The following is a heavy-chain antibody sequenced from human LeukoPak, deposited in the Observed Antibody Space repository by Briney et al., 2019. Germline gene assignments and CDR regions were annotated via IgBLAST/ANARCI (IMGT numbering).Heavy chain of an antibody. D-gene: IGHD2-2*01. V-gene: IGHV1-69*05. CDR1: GGTFSSYA. CDR2: IIPIFGTA. Sequence: GASVKVSCKASGGTFSSYAISWVRQAPGQGLEWMGGIIPIFGTANYAQKLQGRVTMTTDTSTSTAYMGLRSLRSDDTAVYYCASYKRYCSSTSCRYYYYYMDVWGKGTTVTISS. J-gene: IGHJ6*03. CDR3: ASYKRYCSSTSCRYYYYYMDV.